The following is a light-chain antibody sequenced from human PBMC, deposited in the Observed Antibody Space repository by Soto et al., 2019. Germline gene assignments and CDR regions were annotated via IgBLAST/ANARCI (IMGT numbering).Light chain of an antibody. CDR2: GAS. V-gene: IGKV3-20*01. CDR3: QQYGSSGT. Sequence: EIVLTQSPGTLSLSPGERATLSCRASQSVSNNYLAWYQQKPGQAPRLLIYGASNRATGIPDRFSGSGSGTDFTLTISRLEPEDFAVYYCQQYGSSGTFGQGTKVES. CDR1: QSVSNNY. J-gene: IGKJ1*01.